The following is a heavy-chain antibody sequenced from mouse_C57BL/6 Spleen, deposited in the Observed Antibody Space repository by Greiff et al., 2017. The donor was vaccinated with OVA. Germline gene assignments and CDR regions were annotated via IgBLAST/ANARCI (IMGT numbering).Heavy chain of an antibody. J-gene: IGHJ2*01. CDR1: GFTFSSYT. CDR2: ISGGGGNT. CDR3: ARHGPYYYGSSYYFDY. D-gene: IGHD1-1*01. V-gene: IGHV5-9*01. Sequence: EVKLMESGGGLVKPGGSLKLSCAASGFTFSSYTMSWVRQTPEKRLEWVATISGGGGNTYYPDSVKGRFTISRDNAKNTLYLQMSSLRSEDTALYYCARHGPYYYGSSYYFDYWGQGTTLTVSS.